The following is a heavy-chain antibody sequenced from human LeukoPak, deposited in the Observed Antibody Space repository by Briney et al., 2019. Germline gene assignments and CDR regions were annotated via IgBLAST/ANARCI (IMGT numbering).Heavy chain of an antibody. D-gene: IGHD1-26*01. V-gene: IGHV3-48*03. J-gene: IGHJ4*02. Sequence: GGSLRLSCAASGFTISSYEMNWVRQAPGKGLEWISYIHSSGSTIYYADSVKGRFTISRDNAKNSLYLQMNSLRAEDTAVYYCVRDKSGCCFDYWSQGTLVTVSS. CDR3: VRDKSGCCFDY. CDR1: GFTISSYE. CDR2: IHSSGSTI.